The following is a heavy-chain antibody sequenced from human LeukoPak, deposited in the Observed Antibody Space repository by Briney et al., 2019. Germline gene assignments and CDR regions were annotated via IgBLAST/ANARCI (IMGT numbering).Heavy chain of an antibody. CDR2: TYYRSKWYN. J-gene: IGHJ5*02. V-gene: IGHV6-1*01. CDR1: GDSLSSNSAT. D-gene: IGHD1-1*01. CDR3: ARGNGYPFDH. Sequence: SQTLSLTCAISGDSLSSNSATWNWVRQSPSRGLEWLGRTYYRSKWYNDYAVSVKGRVTINPDASKKQFSLQLNPVTPEDTAMYYCARGNGYPFDHWGQGALVTVSS.